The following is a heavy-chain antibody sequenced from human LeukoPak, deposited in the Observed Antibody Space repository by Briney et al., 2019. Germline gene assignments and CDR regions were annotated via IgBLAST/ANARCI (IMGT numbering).Heavy chain of an antibody. V-gene: IGHV1-3*01. CDR3: ARQGDYYDSSGSFDY. Sequence: ASVKVSCKASGYTFTSYAMHWVRQAPGQRLEWMGWINAGNGNTKYSQKFQGGVTITRDTSASTVYMELSSMRSEETDVYYCARQGDYYDSSGSFDYWGQGTLVTASS. D-gene: IGHD3-22*01. CDR2: INAGNGNT. CDR1: GYTFTSYA. J-gene: IGHJ4*02.